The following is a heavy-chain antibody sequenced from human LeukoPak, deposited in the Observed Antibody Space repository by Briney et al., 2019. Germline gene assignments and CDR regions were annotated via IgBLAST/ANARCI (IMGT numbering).Heavy chain of an antibody. CDR3: AKGGGYGSGTYSED. J-gene: IGHJ4*02. D-gene: IGHD3-10*01. Sequence: GGSLRLSCAASGFIFSTYGMTWFRQAPGRGMEWVSGISGSGLNTYYADSVKGRFTSSRDISKNMLYLQMNSLRAEDTAVYYCAKGGGYGSGTYSEDWGQGILVTVSS. CDR2: ISGSGLNT. CDR1: GFIFSTYG. V-gene: IGHV3-23*01.